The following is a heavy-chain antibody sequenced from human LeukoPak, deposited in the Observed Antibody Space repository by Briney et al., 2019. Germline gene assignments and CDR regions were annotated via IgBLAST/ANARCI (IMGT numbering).Heavy chain of an antibody. J-gene: IGHJ4*02. D-gene: IGHD6-13*01. V-gene: IGHV5-51*01. Sequence: GESLKISCQTFGDSFANYWIGWVRQMPGKGLEWMGTIFPGDSDTRYSPSFQGQVTISADKSISTAYLQWSSLKASDTAMYYCARQAVKGSSDYWGQGTLVTVSS. CDR2: IFPGDSDT. CDR3: ARQAVKGSSDY. CDR1: GDSFANYW.